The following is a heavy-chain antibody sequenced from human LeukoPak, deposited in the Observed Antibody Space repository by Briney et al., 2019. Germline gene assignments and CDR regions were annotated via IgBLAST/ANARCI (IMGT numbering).Heavy chain of an antibody. J-gene: IGHJ2*01. CDR3: ARVYYSSSYDYWYFDL. CDR2: IYHSGST. D-gene: IGHD6-13*01. Sequence: SETLSLTCTVSGYSISSAYYWGWIRQPPGKGLEWIGSIYHSGSTYYNPSLKSRVTISVDTSKNQFSLKLSSVTAADTAVYYCARVYYSSSYDYWYFDLWGRGTLVTVSS. CDR1: GYSISSAYY. V-gene: IGHV4-38-2*02.